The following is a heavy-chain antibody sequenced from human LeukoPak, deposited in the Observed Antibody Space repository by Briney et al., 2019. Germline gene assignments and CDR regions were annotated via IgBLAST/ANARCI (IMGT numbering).Heavy chain of an antibody. V-gene: IGHV3-21*01. CDR1: GFTFSSYS. J-gene: IGHJ4*02. Sequence: GGSLRLSCAASGFTFSSYSMNWVRQAPGKGLEWVSSISSSSYIYYADSVKGRFTISRDNAKNTLYLQMGSLRAEDMAVYYCARGFSSNPDYWGQGTLVTVSS. CDR2: ISSSSYI. D-gene: IGHD6-19*01. CDR3: ARGFSSNPDY.